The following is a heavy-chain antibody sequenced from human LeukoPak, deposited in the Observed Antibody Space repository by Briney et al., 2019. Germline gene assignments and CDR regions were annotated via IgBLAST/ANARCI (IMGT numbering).Heavy chain of an antibody. V-gene: IGHV4-59*12. J-gene: IGHJ5*02. CDR1: DGSITNYD. CDR3: ARLGDVDARGWFDP. Sequence: SETLSLTCTVSDGSITNYDWSWVRQPPGKGLEFIGHVHYSGTANYNPSLKSRVTISVDTSKNQFSLKLSSVTVADTAVYYCARLGDVDARGWFDPWGQGTLVTVSS. D-gene: IGHD3-16*01. CDR2: VHYSGTA.